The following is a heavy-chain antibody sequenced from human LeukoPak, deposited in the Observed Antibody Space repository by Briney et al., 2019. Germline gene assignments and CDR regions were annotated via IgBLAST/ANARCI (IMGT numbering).Heavy chain of an antibody. CDR3: ARVAGGITMVRGVNDSFDP. Sequence: SETLSLTCAVYGGSFRGYYWSWIRQPPGKGLEWIGEINQSGSTNFNPSLKSRVTISVDTSKNQFSLKLSSVTAAATAVYYCARVAGGITMVRGVNDSFDPWGRGTLVTVSS. CDR1: GGSFRGYY. V-gene: IGHV4-34*01. D-gene: IGHD3-10*01. CDR2: INQSGST. J-gene: IGHJ5*02.